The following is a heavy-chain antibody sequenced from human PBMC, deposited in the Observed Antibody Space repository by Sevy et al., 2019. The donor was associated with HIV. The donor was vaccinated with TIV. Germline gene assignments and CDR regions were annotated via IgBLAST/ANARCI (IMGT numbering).Heavy chain of an antibody. Sequence: GGSLRLSCAASGFTFSSYGMSWVRQAPGKGLEWVSGITISGGSTYYADSVKGRFTISRDNSKNTLFLQMNRLRAEDTAVYCGAGPRYSGDYWGQGTLVTVS. V-gene: IGHV3-23*01. CDR2: ITISGGST. CDR3: AGPRYSGDY. J-gene: IGHJ4*02. CDR1: GFTFSSYG. D-gene: IGHD2-15*01.